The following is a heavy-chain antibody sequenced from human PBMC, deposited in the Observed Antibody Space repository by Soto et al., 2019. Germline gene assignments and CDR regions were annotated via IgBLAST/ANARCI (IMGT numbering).Heavy chain of an antibody. CDR1: GASIRSFN. D-gene: IGHD3-10*01. Sequence: QVQLQESGPGLVRPSETLSLTCTVSGASIRSFNWNWIRQSPGKGLEWIGNVSDSGSTYYNPSLRNRLTLSINPSKKQSSLRLNSLTAADTAVYYCTTTNLPFGEFNFWGQGTRVTVSS. CDR2: VSDSGST. CDR3: TTTNLPFGEFNF. J-gene: IGHJ4*02. V-gene: IGHV4-59*08.